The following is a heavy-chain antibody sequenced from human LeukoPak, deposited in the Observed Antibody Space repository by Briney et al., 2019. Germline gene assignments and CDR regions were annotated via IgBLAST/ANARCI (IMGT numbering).Heavy chain of an antibody. D-gene: IGHD3-10*01. CDR1: GYSFTSYW. CDR3: ARPITMVRGVPPGY. J-gene: IGHJ4*02. CDR2: INPNSGGT. Sequence: GESLKISCKGSGYSFTSYWIGWVRQAPGQGLEWMGWINPNSGGTNYAQKFQGRVTMTRDTSISTAYMELSRLRSDDTAVYYCARPITMVRGVPPGYWGQGTLVTVSS. V-gene: IGHV1-2*02.